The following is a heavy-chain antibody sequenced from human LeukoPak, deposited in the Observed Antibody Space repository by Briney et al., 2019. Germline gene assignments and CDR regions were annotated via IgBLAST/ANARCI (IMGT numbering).Heavy chain of an antibody. D-gene: IGHD3-3*01. CDR3: ARPDYDFWSGYRY. J-gene: IGHJ4*02. CDR2: ISSNGGST. Sequence: GGSLRLSCAASGYTFSSYAMHWVRQAPGKGLEYVSAISSNGGSTYYANSVKGRFTISRDNSKNTLYLQMGSLRTEDMAVYYYARPDYDFWSGYRYWGQGTLVTVSS. CDR1: GYTFSSYA. V-gene: IGHV3-64*01.